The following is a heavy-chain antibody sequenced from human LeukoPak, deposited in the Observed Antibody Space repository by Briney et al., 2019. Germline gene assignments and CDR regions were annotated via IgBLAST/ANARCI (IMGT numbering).Heavy chain of an antibody. CDR3: ATQAGEDNWFDP. Sequence: ASVKVSCKVSGYTLTELSMHWVRQAPGKGLEWMGGFDPEYGETIYAQKFQGRVTMTEDTSTDTAYMELSSLRSEDTAVYYCATQAGEDNWFDPWGQGTLVTVSS. CDR2: FDPEYGET. D-gene: IGHD3-10*01. CDR1: GYTLTELS. V-gene: IGHV1-24*01. J-gene: IGHJ5*02.